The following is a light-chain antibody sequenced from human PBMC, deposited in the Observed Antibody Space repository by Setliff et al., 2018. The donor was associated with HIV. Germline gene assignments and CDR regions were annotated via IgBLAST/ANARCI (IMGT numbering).Light chain of an antibody. CDR3: CSHAGSYTYV. J-gene: IGLJ1*01. CDR1: SSDVGDYNY. Sequence: QSALTQPRSVSGSPGQSVTISCTGTSSDVGDYNYVSWYQHHPGKAPKLRIYDVSKRPSGVPDRIPGSKSGNTASLTISGLQAEDEADYYCCSHAGSYTYVFGTGTKVTVL. V-gene: IGLV2-11*01. CDR2: DVS.